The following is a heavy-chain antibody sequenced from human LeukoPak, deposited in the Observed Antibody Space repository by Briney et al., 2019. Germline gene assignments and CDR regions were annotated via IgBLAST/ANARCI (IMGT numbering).Heavy chain of an antibody. Sequence: PGGSLRLSCAASGFNFSSYAMSWVRQAPGKGLEWVSYISSSSSTIYYADSVKGRFSISRDNAKNSLYLQMNSLRAEDTAVYYCARHEYSSSYNWFDPWGQGTLVTVSS. CDR1: GFNFSSYA. CDR2: ISSSSSTI. D-gene: IGHD6-6*01. J-gene: IGHJ5*02. V-gene: IGHV3-48*04. CDR3: ARHEYSSSYNWFDP.